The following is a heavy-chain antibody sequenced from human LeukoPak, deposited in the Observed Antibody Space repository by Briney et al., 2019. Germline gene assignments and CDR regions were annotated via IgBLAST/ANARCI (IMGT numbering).Heavy chain of an antibody. CDR2: ISSSSSYI. CDR3: ARFSGSYFDP. D-gene: IGHD1-26*01. Sequence: GGSLRLSCSASGFTFSSYSMNWVRQAPGKGLEWVSSISSSSSYIYYADSVKGRFTISRDNAKNSLYLQMNSLRAEDTAVYYCARFSGSYFDPWGQGTLVTVSS. CDR1: GFTFSSYS. V-gene: IGHV3-21*01. J-gene: IGHJ5*02.